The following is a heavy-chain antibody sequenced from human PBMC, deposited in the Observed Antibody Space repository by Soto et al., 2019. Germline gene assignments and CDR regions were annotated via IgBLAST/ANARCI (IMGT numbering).Heavy chain of an antibody. CDR2: ISYDGTNK. CDR3: ARDPSPYTSGWYGIDF. V-gene: IGHV3-30*04. D-gene: IGHD6-19*01. J-gene: IGHJ4*01. Sequence: GGSLRLSCAASGFMFSAYAMLWVRQAPGKGLEWVAAISYDGTNKHYADSIKGRFTISRDNSANTLFLQVNSLRREDTAMYYCARDPSPYTSGWYGIDFWGHGTLVTVSS. CDR1: GFMFSAYA.